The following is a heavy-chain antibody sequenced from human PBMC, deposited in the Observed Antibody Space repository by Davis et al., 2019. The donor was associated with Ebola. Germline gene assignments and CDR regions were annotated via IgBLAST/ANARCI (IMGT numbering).Heavy chain of an antibody. CDR1: GGSISSGGYY. CDR2: IYYSGST. V-gene: IGHV4-31*03. CDR3: AREMVAVAGFYFDY. D-gene: IGHD6-19*01. J-gene: IGHJ4*02. Sequence: PSETLSLTCTVSGGSISSGGYYWSWIRQHPGKGLEWIGYIYYSGSTYYNPSLKSRVTISVDTSKNQFSLKLSSVTAADTAVYYCAREMVAVAGFYFDYWGQGTLVTVSS.